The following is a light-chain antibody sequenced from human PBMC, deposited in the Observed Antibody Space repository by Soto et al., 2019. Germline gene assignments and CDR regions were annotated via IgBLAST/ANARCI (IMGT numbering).Light chain of an antibody. CDR3: QQYYSYPHT. Sequence: AIRMTQSPSSFSASTGDRVTITCRASQGISSYLAWYQQKPGKAPKLLIYAASTLQSEVPSRFSGSGSGTDFTLTISCLQSEDFATYYCQQYYSYPHTFGQGTKVEIK. J-gene: IGKJ1*01. CDR1: QGISSY. V-gene: IGKV1-8*01. CDR2: AAS.